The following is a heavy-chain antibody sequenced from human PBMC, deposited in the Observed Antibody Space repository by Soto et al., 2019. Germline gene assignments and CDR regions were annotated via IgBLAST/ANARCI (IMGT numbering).Heavy chain of an antibody. D-gene: IGHD3-22*01. CDR3: ARDFDSLNDY. Sequence: PGGSLRLSCAASGFTFSSYGMHWVRQAPGKGLEWVAVISYDGSNKYYADSVKGRFTISRDNSKNTLYLQMNSLRADDTAVYYCARDFDSLNDYWGQGTLVTVSS. J-gene: IGHJ4*02. V-gene: IGHV3-30*03. CDR2: ISYDGSNK. CDR1: GFTFSSYG.